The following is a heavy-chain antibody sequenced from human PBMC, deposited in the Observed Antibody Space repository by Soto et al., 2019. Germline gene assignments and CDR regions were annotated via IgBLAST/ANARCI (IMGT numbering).Heavy chain of an antibody. CDR1: AGSFSGYY. V-gene: IGHV4-34*01. D-gene: IGHD1-1*01. Sequence: QVQLQQWGAGLLKSSETLSLTCAVYAGSFSGYYWSWIRQSPGKGLEWIGEINHSGSTNYNPSLKSRVTISVDTSKNQPSLKLSSVTAADTAVYYCATTNWKYNWFDPWGQGTLVTVSS. CDR3: ATTNWKYNWFDP. CDR2: INHSGST. J-gene: IGHJ5*02.